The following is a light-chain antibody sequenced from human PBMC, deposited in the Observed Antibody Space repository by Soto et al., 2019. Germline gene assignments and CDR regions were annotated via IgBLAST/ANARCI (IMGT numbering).Light chain of an antibody. V-gene: IGLV2-14*01. Sequence: VRTQAAHGSGGPRRGSTISCKGNSSDVGAYNYVSWYQQHPGKAPKLMIYDVSNRPSGVSNRFSGSKSGNTASLTISGLQAEDEADYYCNSYTNMNSYVFGTGTKVTVL. CDR1: SSDVGAYNY. CDR2: DVS. CDR3: NSYTNMNSYV. J-gene: IGLJ1*01.